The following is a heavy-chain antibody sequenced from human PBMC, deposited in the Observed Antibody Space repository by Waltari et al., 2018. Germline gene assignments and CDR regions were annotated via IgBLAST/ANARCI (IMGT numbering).Heavy chain of an antibody. V-gene: IGHV1-18*01. J-gene: IGHJ6*02. CDR3: ARGGSDPWFRAYYYYGMDV. D-gene: IGHD3-10*01. Sequence: QVQLVQSGAEVKKPGASVKVSCKTSGYTFTTYGIDWVRQPPGQRPEWMGWISVYTGERKYAPKVQGRVTITADTSTTTVHMEMRSLTSDDTAVYYCARGGSDPWFRAYYYYGMDVWGQGTTVTVSS. CDR2: ISVYTGER. CDR1: GYTFTTYG.